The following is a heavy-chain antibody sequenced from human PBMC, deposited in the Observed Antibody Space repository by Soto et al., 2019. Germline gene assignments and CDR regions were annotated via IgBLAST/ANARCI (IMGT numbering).Heavy chain of an antibody. D-gene: IGHD3-22*01. V-gene: IGHV3-11*01. J-gene: IGHJ6*02. CDR3: ARLDGNYYDSSGYYYYYYGMDV. Sequence: QVQLVESGGGLVKPGGSLRLSCEASGFTFSDYYMSWIRQAPGKGLEWVSYISSSGSTIYYADSVKGRFTISRDNAKNSLYLQMNSLRAENTAVYYCARLDGNYYDSSGYYYYYYGMDVWGQGTTVTVSS. CDR2: ISSSGSTI. CDR1: GFTFSDYY.